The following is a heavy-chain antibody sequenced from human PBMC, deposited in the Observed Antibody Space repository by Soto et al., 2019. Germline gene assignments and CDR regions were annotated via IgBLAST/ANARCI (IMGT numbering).Heavy chain of an antibody. CDR3: ARVKHADYGVTTFDY. CDR2: IYYSGST. Sequence: QVQLQESGPGLVKPSQTLSLTCTVSGGSISSGDYYWSWIRQPPGKGLEWIGYIYYSGSTYYNPSLKSRVTISVDTSKNQFSLKLSSVTAADTAVYYCARVKHADYGVTTFDYWGQGTLVTVSS. J-gene: IGHJ4*02. CDR1: GGSISSGDYY. D-gene: IGHD4-17*01. V-gene: IGHV4-30-4*01.